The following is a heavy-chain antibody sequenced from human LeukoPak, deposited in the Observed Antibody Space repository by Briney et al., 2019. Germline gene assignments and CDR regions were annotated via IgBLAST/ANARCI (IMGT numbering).Heavy chain of an antibody. CDR3: SRAAAGRPRVGATSPPDYFDY. J-gene: IGHJ4*02. Sequence: GGSLRLSCAASGFTFDGYCMSWVRQAPGKGLEWVSGINWNVGTTAYADSVKGRFTISRDNAKNSLYLHRNRRTAEDRALYYVSRAAAGRPRVGATSPPDYFDYWGQGTLVTVSS. V-gene: IGHV3-20*04. CDR1: GFTFDGYC. CDR2: INWNVGTT. D-gene: IGHD1-26*01.